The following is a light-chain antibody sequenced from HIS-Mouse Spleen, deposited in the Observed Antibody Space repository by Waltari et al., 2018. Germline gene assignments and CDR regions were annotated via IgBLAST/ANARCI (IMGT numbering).Light chain of an antibody. Sequence: SYDLTQPPSVSVSPGQTARITCPGDAFPKQYAYWYQQKSGQAPVLVNYEDSKRPSGIPERFSGSSSGTMATLTISGAQVEDEADYYCYSTDSSGNHRVFGGGTKLTVL. CDR1: AFPKQY. CDR3: YSTDSSGNHRV. V-gene: IGLV3-10*01. CDR2: EDS. J-gene: IGLJ2*01.